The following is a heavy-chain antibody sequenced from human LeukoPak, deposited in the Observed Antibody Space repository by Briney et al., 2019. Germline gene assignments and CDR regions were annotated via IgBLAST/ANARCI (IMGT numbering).Heavy chain of an antibody. CDR1: GYTFTSNY. V-gene: IGHV1-2*02. CDR3: ARAYCSGGSCYGDY. J-gene: IGHJ4*02. D-gene: IGHD2-15*01. Sequence: ASVKVSCKAFGYTFTSNYMHWVRQAPGQGLEWMGWINPNSGGTNYAQKFQGRVTMTRDTSISTAYMELSRLRSDDTAVYYCARAYCSGGSCYGDYWGQGTLVTVSS. CDR2: INPNSGGT.